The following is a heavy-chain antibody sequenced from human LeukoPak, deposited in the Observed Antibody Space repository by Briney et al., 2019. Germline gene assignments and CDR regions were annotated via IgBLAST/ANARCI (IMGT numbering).Heavy chain of an antibody. D-gene: IGHD3-3*01. CDR3: ARDYDFWSGYDY. V-gene: IGHV1-18*01. J-gene: IGHJ4*02. Sequence: ASVKVSCKGSGYTFTSYGISWVREAPGQGVEWMGWISAYNGNTNYAQKLQGRVTMTTDTSTSTAYMELRSLRSDDTAVYYCARDYDFWSGYDYWGQGTLVTVSS. CDR1: GYTFTSYG. CDR2: ISAYNGNT.